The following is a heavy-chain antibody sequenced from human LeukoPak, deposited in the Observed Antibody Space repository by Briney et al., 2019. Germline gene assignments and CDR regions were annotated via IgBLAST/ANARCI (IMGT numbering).Heavy chain of an antibody. V-gene: IGHV4-30-4*08. CDR1: GGSISSGDYY. CDR3: ARDRHRRGYSGYDYAFDI. D-gene: IGHD5-12*01. CDR2: IYYSGST. J-gene: IGHJ3*02. Sequence: SQTLSLTCTVSGGSISSGDYYWSWIRQPPGKGLEWIGYIYYSGSTHYNPSLKSRVTISVDTSKNQFSLKLSSVTAADTAVYYCARDRHRRGYSGYDYAFDIWGQGTMVTVSS.